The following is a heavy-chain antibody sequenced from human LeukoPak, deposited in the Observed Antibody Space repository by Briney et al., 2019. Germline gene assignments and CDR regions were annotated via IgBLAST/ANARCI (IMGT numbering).Heavy chain of an antibody. CDR2: IKQNGSEK. CDR3: ARFAIVVVPAAKEQQLPPQNYYMDV. CDR1: GFTFSSYW. D-gene: IGHD2-2*01. J-gene: IGHJ6*03. Sequence: GGSLRLSCAASGFTFSSYWMSWVRQAPGKGLEWVANIKQNGSEKYYVDSVKGRFTISRDNAKNSLYLQMNSLRAEDTAVYYCARFAIVVVPAAKEQQLPPQNYYMDVWGKGTTVTVSS. V-gene: IGHV3-7*01.